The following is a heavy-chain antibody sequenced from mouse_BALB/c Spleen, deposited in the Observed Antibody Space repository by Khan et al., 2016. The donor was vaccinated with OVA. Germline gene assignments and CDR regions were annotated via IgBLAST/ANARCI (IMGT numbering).Heavy chain of an antibody. D-gene: IGHD1-1*01. CDR1: GFTFSTYG. J-gene: IGHJ3*01. Sequence: DVKLVESGGDLVKPGGSLKLSCAASGFTFSTYGMSWVRQTPDKRLEWVATISSGGSYTYYPDNVKGRFTISRDNAKNTLYLQMSSLKSEDTAMYYCARLAYYYNSEGFAYWGQGTLVTVSA. V-gene: IGHV5-6*02. CDR3: ARLAYYYNSEGFAY. CDR2: ISSGGSYT.